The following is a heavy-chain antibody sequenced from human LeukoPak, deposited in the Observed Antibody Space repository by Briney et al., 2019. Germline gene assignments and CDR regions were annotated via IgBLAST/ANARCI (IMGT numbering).Heavy chain of an antibody. CDR2: IYSGGST. CDR3: ARTYCGSDCYAFDI. V-gene: IGHV3-53*01. D-gene: IGHD2-21*01. CDR1: GFTVSSNY. Sequence: PGGSLRLSCAASGFTVSSNYMSWVRQAPGKRLEWVSVIYSGGSTYYADSVKGRFTISKDNAKNSLYLQMNSLRAEDTAVYYCARTYCGSDCYAFDIWGQGTMVTVSS. J-gene: IGHJ3*02.